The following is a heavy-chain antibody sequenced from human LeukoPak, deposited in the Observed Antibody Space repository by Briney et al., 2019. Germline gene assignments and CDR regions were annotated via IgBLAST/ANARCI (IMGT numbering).Heavy chain of an antibody. CDR3: AKSNGYGLIDI. D-gene: IGHD3-10*01. CDR2: IFYSGST. CDR1: GGSISNYY. J-gene: IGHJ3*02. V-gene: IGHV4-59*12. Sequence: PSETLSLTCTVSGGSISNYYWNWIRQPPGKGLEWIGNIFYSGSTYYGPSLKSRLTISLDTSRNQFSLKLNSVTAADTAVYYCAKSNGYGLIDIWGQGTMVTVSS.